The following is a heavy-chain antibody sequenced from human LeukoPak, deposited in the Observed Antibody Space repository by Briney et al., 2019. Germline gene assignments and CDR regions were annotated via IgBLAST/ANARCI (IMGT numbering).Heavy chain of an antibody. CDR3: ANPEGWVADFWSGDSDY. CDR2: ISGSGGST. Sequence: GGSLRLSCAASGLTFSSYAMSWVRQAPGKGLEWVSAISGSGGSTYYADSVKGRFTISRDNSKNTLYPQMNSLRAEDTAVYYCANPEGWVADFWSGDSDYWGQGTLVTVSS. V-gene: IGHV3-23*01. D-gene: IGHD3-3*01. CDR1: GLTFSSYA. J-gene: IGHJ4*02.